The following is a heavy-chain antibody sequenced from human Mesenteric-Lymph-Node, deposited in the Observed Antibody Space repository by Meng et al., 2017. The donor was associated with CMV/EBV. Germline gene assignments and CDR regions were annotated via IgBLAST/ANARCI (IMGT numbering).Heavy chain of an antibody. CDR3: ARDSTTVELYNWFDP. D-gene: IGHD4-23*01. V-gene: IGHV4-59*12. CDR2: VYHSGST. J-gene: IGHJ5*02. CDR1: GGSIISYY. Sequence: GSLRLSCTVSGGSIISYYWGWIRQPPGKGLEWIASVYHSGSTHHNPSLKSRVTISVDTSKNQFSLKLSSVTAADTAIYYCARDSTTVELYNWFDPWGQGTLVTVSS.